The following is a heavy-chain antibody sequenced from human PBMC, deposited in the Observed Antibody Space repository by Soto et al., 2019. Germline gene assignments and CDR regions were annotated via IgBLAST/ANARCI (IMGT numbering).Heavy chain of an antibody. CDR3: ARWFDP. Sequence: LQLQESGSGLVKPSQTLSLTCAVSGGSISSGGYSWSWIRQPPGKGLEWIGYISHSGSTYYNPSLKSRVTISGDRSKYQFFLKLSSVTAADTAVYYCARWFDPWGQGTLVTVSS. CDR2: ISHSGST. CDR1: GGSISSGGYS. V-gene: IGHV4-30-2*01. J-gene: IGHJ5*02.